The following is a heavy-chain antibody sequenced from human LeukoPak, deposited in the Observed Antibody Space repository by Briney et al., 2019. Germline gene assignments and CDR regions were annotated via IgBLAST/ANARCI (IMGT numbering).Heavy chain of an antibody. CDR3: ARNGAAAGTGFDW. J-gene: IGHJ5*01. D-gene: IGHD6-13*01. CDR1: GGSISSHY. Sequence: SETLSLTCTVSGGSISSHYWSWIRQPPGKGLEWIGYIYYSGSTNYNPSLKSRVTISVDTSKNQFSLKLSSVTAADTAVYYCARNGAAAGTGFDWWGQGTLVTVSS. V-gene: IGHV4-59*11. CDR2: IYYSGST.